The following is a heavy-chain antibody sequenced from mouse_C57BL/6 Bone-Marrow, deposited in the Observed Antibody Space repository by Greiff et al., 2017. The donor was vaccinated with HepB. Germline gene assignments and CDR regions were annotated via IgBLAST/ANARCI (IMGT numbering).Heavy chain of an antibody. D-gene: IGHD2-5*01. CDR2: YNPNNGGT. Sequence: VQLQQSGPELVKPGASVKISCKASGYTFTDYYMNWVKQSHGKSLEWIGDYNPNNGGTSYNQKFKGKATLSVDKSSSTAYMELRSLTSEDSAVYYCARLGSNYVDWYFDVWGTGTTVTVSS. V-gene: IGHV1-26*01. J-gene: IGHJ1*03. CDR1: GYTFTDYY. CDR3: ARLGSNYVDWYFDV.